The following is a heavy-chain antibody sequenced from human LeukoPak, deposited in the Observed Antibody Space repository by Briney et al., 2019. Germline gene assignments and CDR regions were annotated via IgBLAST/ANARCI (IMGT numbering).Heavy chain of an antibody. V-gene: IGHV4-34*01. D-gene: IGHD3-10*01. J-gene: IGHJ4*02. Sequence: SETLSLTCAVYGGSFSGYYWSWIRQPPGKGLEWIGEINHSGSTNYNPSLKSRVTISVDTSKNQFSLKLSSVTAADTAVYYCARHGSGINSVDYWGQGTLVTVSS. CDR1: GGSFSGYY. CDR3: ARHGSGINSVDY. CDR2: INHSGST.